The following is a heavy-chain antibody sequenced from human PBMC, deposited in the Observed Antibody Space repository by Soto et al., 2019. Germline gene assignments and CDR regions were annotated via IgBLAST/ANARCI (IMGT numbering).Heavy chain of an antibody. V-gene: IGHV3-23*01. CDR3: AKDLHQWELNNWFDP. CDR2: ISGSGGST. D-gene: IGHD1-26*01. CDR1: GFTFSSYA. J-gene: IGHJ5*02. Sequence: GGSLRLSCAASGFTFSSYAMSWVRQAPGKGLEWVSAISGSGGSTYYADSVKGRFTISRDNSKNTLYLQMNSLRAEDTAVYYCAKDLHQWELNNWFDPWGQGTLVTVSS.